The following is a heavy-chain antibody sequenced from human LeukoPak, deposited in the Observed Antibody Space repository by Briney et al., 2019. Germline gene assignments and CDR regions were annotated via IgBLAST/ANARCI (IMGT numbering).Heavy chain of an antibody. CDR3: ASGRVVVTYAFDI. D-gene: IGHD3-22*01. CDR2: IYYSGST. J-gene: IGHJ3*02. V-gene: IGHV4-39*01. CDR1: GGSISSSSYY. Sequence: SETLSLTCTVSGGSISSSSYYWGWIRQPPGKGLEWIGSIYYSGSTYYNPSLKSRVTISVDTSKNQFSLKLSSVTAADTAVYYCASGRVVVTYAFDIWGQGTVVTVSS.